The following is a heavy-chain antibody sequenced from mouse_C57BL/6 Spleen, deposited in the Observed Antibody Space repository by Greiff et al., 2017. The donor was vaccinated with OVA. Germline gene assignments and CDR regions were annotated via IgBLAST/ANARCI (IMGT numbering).Heavy chain of an antibody. D-gene: IGHD2-5*01. V-gene: IGHV5-4*01. Sequence: EVQRVESGGGLVKPGGSLKLSCAASGFTFSSYAMSWVRQTPEKRLEWVATISDGGSYTYYPDNVTGRFTISRDNAKNNLYLQMSHLKSEDTAMYYCARESNSGYWGKGTTLTVSS. J-gene: IGHJ2*01. CDR3: ARESNSGY. CDR2: ISDGGSYT. CDR1: GFTFSSYA.